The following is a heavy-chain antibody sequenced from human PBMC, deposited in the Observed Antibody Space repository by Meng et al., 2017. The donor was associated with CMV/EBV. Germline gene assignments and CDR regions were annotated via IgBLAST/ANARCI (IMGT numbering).Heavy chain of an antibody. CDR2: INPNSGGT. Sequence: ASVKVSCKASGYTFTGYYVHWVRQAPGQGLEWLGWINPNSGGTNYAQKFQGRVTMTRDTSMSTAYMELSSLRSDDTAVYYYARLDCSSTSCYKLGWLDPWGQGTLVTVSS. CDR3: ARLDCSSTSCYKLGWLDP. V-gene: IGHV1-2*02. J-gene: IGHJ5*02. D-gene: IGHD2-2*01. CDR1: GYTFTGYY.